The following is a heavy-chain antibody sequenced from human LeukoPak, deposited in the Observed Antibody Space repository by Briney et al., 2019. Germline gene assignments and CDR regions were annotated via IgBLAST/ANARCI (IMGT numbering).Heavy chain of an antibody. V-gene: IGHV3-74*01. Sequence: GGSLRLSCAASGFTFKNNWMHWVRQAPGKGLTWVSRINTDGTRTTYADSVRGRFTISRDNAKSTLYLQMSSLKAEDTAVYYCARIIGYSNQFDYWGQGTLVTVSS. CDR1: GFTFKNNW. D-gene: IGHD5-18*01. J-gene: IGHJ4*02. CDR2: INTDGTRT. CDR3: ARIIGYSNQFDY.